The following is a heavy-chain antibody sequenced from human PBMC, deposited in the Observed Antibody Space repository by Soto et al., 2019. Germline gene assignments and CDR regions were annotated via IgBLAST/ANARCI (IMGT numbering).Heavy chain of an antibody. V-gene: IGHV4-34*01. J-gene: IGHJ4*02. D-gene: IGHD5-12*01. Sequence: TSETLSLTCAVYGGSFSGYYWSWIRQPPGKGLEWIGEINHSGSTNYNPSLKSRVTISVDTSKNQFSLKLSSVTAADTAVYYCARRYSGYDLDDWGQGTLVTVSS. CDR3: ARRYSGYDLDD. CDR2: INHSGST. CDR1: GGSFSGYY.